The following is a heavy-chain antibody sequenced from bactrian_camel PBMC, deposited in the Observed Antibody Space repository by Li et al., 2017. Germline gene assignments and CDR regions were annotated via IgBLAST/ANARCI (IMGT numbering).Heavy chain of an antibody. Sequence: VQLVESGGGSVQAGGSLRLSCLALYFPYDTNNRMGWFRQASGKGLEWVSRISSGGGNSYYADSVKGRFTISRDNAKNTLYLQLNSLKTADTAAYYCAADGDYSHYVPRPFGYWGQGTQVTVS. D-gene: IGHD4*01. V-gene: IGHV3S36*01. CDR3: AADGDYSHYVPRPFGY. CDR1: YFPYDTNNR. CDR2: ISSGGGNS. J-gene: IGHJ6*01.